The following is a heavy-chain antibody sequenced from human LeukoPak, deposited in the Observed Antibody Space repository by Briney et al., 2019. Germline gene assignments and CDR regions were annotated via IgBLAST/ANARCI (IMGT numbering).Heavy chain of an antibody. V-gene: IGHV1-2*02. Sequence: GASVKVSCKASGYTFTDYYIHWVRQTPGQGLEWMGWINTNSGGTNYAQKFQGRVTMTRDTSITTAYMELSRLISDDTAVYYCARDAYHYAQVDYWGQGTLVTVSS. CDR2: INTNSGGT. CDR1: GYTFTDYY. J-gene: IGHJ4*02. CDR3: ARDAYHYAQVDY. D-gene: IGHD3-10*01.